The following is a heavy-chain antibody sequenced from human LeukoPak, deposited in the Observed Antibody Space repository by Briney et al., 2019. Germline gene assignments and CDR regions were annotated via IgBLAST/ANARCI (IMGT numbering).Heavy chain of an antibody. Sequence: ASVKVSCKASGYTFTGYYMHWVRPAPGQGLEWMGWINPNSGGTNYAQKFQGRVTMTRDTSISTAYMELSRLRSDDTAVYYCASSYPNLAAFDIWGQGTMVTVSS. V-gene: IGHV1-2*02. CDR2: INPNSGGT. CDR3: ASSYPNLAAFDI. CDR1: GYTFTGYY. J-gene: IGHJ3*02. D-gene: IGHD2-8*01.